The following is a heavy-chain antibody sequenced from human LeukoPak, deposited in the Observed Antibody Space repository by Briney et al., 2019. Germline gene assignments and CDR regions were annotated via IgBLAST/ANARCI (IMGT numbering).Heavy chain of an antibody. CDR3: ATQGDILTGYYPDAFDI. CDR1: GGSISSYY. CDR2: IYTTGNT. J-gene: IGHJ3*02. D-gene: IGHD3-9*01. V-gene: IGHV4-4*07. Sequence: SETLSLTCTVSGGSISSYYWSWIRQPAGKGLECIGPIYTTGNTNYNPSLKSRVTMSVDTPKNQFSLKLRSVTAADTAVYYCATQGDILTGYYPDAFDIWGQGTMVTVSS.